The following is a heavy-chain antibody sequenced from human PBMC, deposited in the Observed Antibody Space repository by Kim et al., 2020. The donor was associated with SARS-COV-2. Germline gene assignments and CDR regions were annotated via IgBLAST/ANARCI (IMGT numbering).Heavy chain of an antibody. V-gene: IGHV1-69*13. CDR3: AKSQNIPYSYGPPPRCGMDV. CDR2: IIPIFGTA. Sequence: SVKVSCKASGGTFSSYAISWVRQAPGQGLEWMGGIIPIFGTANYTQKFQGRVTITADESTSTAYMELSSLRSEDTAVYYCAKSQNIPYSYGPPPRCGMDVWGQGTTVTVSS. J-gene: IGHJ6*02. CDR1: GGTFSSYA. D-gene: IGHD5-18*01.